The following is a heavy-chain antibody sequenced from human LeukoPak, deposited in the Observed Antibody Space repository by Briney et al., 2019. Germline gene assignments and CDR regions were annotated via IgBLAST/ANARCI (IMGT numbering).Heavy chain of an antibody. J-gene: IGHJ4*02. Sequence: GASVKVSCKASGYTFTGYYMHWVRQAPGQGLEWMGWINPNSGGTNYAQKFQGRVTITADESTSTAYMELSSLRSEDTAVYYCAREQPPRGFDYWGQGTLVTVSS. CDR1: GYTFTGYY. V-gene: IGHV1-2*02. CDR2: INPNSGGT. D-gene: IGHD6-13*01. CDR3: AREQPPRGFDY.